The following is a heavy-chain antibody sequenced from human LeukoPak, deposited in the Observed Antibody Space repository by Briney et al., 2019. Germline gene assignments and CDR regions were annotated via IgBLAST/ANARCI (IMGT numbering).Heavy chain of an antibody. D-gene: IGHD5-24*01. J-gene: IGHJ3*02. CDR2: INPSGGST. CDR3: ARGFREEMATIRDDFDI. CDR1: GYTFTSYY. Sequence: ASVKVSCKASGYTFTSYYMHWVRQAPGQGLEWMGIINPSGGSTSYAQKFQGRVTMTRDTSTSTVYMELSSLRSEDTAVYYCARGFREEMATIRDDFDIWGKGTMVTVSS. V-gene: IGHV1-46*01.